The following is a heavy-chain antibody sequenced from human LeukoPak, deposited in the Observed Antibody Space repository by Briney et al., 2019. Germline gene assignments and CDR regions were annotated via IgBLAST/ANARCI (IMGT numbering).Heavy chain of an antibody. Sequence: GGSLRLSCAASGFTFSGYIMYWVRQAPGKGLEWVSFIGTSGNTIYYADSVKGRFTVSRDNAKNSLYLQMNSLRAEDTAVYYCARDQWLDYWGQGTLVTVSS. V-gene: IGHV3-48*01. CDR2: IGTSGNTI. CDR3: ARDQWLDY. D-gene: IGHD6-19*01. J-gene: IGHJ4*02. CDR1: GFTFSGYI.